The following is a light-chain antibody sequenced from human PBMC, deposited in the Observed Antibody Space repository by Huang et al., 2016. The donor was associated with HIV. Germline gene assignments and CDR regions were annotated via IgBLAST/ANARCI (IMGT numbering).Light chain of an antibody. Sequence: EIIMTQFPATLSLSPGERATLSCRASQSVATQSAWSQQKPGQAPRLLIFGASNRATGVPDRFSGSGSGTEFTLTISNLQSEDFAVYYCQQYNTSPTTFGPGTRVDVK. J-gene: IGKJ3*01. CDR2: GAS. CDR3: QQYNTSPTT. V-gene: IGKV3-15*01. CDR1: QSVATQ.